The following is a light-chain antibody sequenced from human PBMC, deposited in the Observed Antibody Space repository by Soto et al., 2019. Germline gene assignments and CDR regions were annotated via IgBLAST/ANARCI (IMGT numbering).Light chain of an antibody. Sequence: QSVLTQPPSASGTPGQTVTISCSGSSSNIGSNTVNWYQQLPGRAPKLLIYSNNQRPSGVPDRFSGSKSGTSASLAISGLQSEDEADYYCAAWDDSLNGYVFGTGTKLTVL. V-gene: IGLV1-44*01. CDR1: SSNIGSNT. J-gene: IGLJ1*01. CDR3: AAWDDSLNGYV. CDR2: SNN.